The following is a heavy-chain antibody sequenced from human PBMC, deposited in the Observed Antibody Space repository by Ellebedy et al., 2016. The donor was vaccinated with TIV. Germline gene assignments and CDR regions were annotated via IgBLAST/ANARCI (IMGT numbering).Heavy chain of an antibody. Sequence: PGESLRLSCAASGFTFSSSSMNWVRQAPGKGLEWVSYISNSRSTIYYADSVKGRFTISRDNATNSRYLQLNSLSTEDTAGYYGASEMGSCSGGSCYARLYYYNAMDVWGQGTTVTVSS. CDR2: ISNSRSTI. D-gene: IGHD2-15*01. CDR3: ASEMGSCSGGSCYARLYYYNAMDV. J-gene: IGHJ6*02. CDR1: GFTFSSSS. V-gene: IGHV3-48*01.